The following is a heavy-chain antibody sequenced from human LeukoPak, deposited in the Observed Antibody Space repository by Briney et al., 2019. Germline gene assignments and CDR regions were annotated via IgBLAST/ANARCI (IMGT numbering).Heavy chain of an antibody. D-gene: IGHD6-19*01. CDR1: GFTFSSYA. V-gene: IGHV3-23*01. J-gene: IGHJ6*03. CDR3: ARSSIAVAAYYYYYYMDV. Sequence: PGGSLRLSCAASGFTFSSYAMSWVRQAPGKGLEWVSAISGSGGSTYYADSVKGRFTISSDNSKNTLYLQMNSLRAEDTAVYYCARSSIAVAAYYYYYYMDVWGKGTTVTISS. CDR2: ISGSGGST.